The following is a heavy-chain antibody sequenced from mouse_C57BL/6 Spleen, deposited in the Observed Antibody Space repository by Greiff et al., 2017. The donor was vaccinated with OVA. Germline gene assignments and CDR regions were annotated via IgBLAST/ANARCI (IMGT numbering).Heavy chain of an antibody. Sequence: DVQLQESGPGMVKPSQSLSLTCTVTGYSITSGYDWHWIRHFPGNKLEWMGYISYSGSTNYNPSLKSRISITHDTSKNHFFLKLNSVTTEDTATYYCARRGSDYFDYWGQGTTLTVSS. CDR3: ARRGSDYFDY. CDR1: GYSITSGYD. CDR2: ISYSGST. V-gene: IGHV3-1*01. J-gene: IGHJ2*01.